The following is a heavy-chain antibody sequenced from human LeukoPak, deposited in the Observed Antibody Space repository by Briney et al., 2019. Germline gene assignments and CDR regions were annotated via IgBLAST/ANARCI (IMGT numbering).Heavy chain of an antibody. V-gene: IGHV3-20*04. CDR2: INWNGGST. D-gene: IGHD4-17*01. J-gene: IGHJ4*02. CDR3: ARGFVYGDYVLGY. CDR1: GFTFDDYG. Sequence: GGSLRLSCAASGFTFDDYGMSWVRQAPGKGLEWVSGINWNGGSTGYADSVKGRFTISRDNSKNTLYLQMNSLRAEDTAVYYCARGFVYGDYVLGYWGQGTLVTVSS.